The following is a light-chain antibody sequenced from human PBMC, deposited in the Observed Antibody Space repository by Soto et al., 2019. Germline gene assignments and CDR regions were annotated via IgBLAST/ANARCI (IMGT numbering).Light chain of an antibody. CDR2: EVS. V-gene: IGLV2-14*01. CDR1: SSDVGGYNY. J-gene: IGLJ1*01. CDR3: SSYTITSTYV. Sequence: SVLTQAASVSGSPGQSSTISGTGTSSDVGGYNYVSWYQQHPGKAPKLMVYEVSDRPSGVSNRFSGSKSGNTASLTISGLQAEDEADYYCSSYTITSTYVFGTGTKVTVL.